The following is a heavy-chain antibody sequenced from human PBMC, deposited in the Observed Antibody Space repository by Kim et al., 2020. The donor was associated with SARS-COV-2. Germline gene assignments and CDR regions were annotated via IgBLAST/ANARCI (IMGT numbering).Heavy chain of an antibody. J-gene: IGHJ3*02. V-gene: IGHV3-15*01. D-gene: IGHD3-3*01. Sequence: KGRFTISRDDSKNTLYLQMNSLKTEDTAVYYCTTDPPFRITIFGVVTLDIWGQGTMVTVSS. CDR3: TTDPPFRITIFGVVTLDI.